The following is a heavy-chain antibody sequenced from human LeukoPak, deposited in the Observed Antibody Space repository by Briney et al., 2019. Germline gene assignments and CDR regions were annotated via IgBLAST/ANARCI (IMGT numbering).Heavy chain of an antibody. CDR3: AKPSHDAFDI. D-gene: IGHD6-6*01. V-gene: IGHV3-23*01. J-gene: IGHJ3*02. CDR1: GFTFSSYA. Sequence: GGSLRLSCAATGFTFSSYAMSWVRQAPGKGLEWVSAISGSGGSTYYADSVKGRFTISRDNSKNTLYLQMNSLRAEDTAVYHCAKPSHDAFDIWGQGTMVTVSS. CDR2: ISGSGGST.